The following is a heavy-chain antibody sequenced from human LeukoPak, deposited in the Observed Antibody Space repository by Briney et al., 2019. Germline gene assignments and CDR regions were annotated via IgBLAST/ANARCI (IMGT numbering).Heavy chain of an antibody. CDR2: IYHSGST. D-gene: IGHD1-26*01. J-gene: IGHJ1*01. V-gene: IGHV4-38-2*02. Sequence: SSETLSLTCTVSGYSISTGYYWGWIRQPPGKGLEWIGSIYHSGSTNYNPSLKSRVTISVDTSKNQFSLKLSSVTAADTAVYYCARVGGGSYFLEHWGQGTLVTVSS. CDR3: ARVGGGSYFLEH. CDR1: GYSISTGYY.